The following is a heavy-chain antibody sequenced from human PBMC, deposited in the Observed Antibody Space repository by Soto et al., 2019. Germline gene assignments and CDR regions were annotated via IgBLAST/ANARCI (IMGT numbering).Heavy chain of an antibody. CDR2: IDNAGTDS. J-gene: IGHJ6*04. CDR1: GFTFSGRS. CDR3: AGGWFGPDV. V-gene: IGHV3-74*01. Sequence: EVQLVESGGGLVQPGGSLRLSCAASGFTFSGRSMHWVRQAPGKGLVWVSGIDNAGTDSTYADSVKGRFTSSRDNAKNTLYLQMNGRRVEDTAVYYCAGGWFGPDVGGKGTTVTVSS. D-gene: IGHD3-10*01.